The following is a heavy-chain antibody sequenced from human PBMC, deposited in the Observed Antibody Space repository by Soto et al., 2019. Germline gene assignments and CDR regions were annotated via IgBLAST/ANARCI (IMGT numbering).Heavy chain of an antibody. CDR2: IYSGGST. CDR1: GFTVSSNY. D-gene: IGHD4-17*01. V-gene: IGHV3-66*01. CDR3: ASPAPYGDYGLAYYYYMDV. J-gene: IGHJ6*03. Sequence: GGSLRLSCAASGFTVSSNYMSWGRQAPGKGLEWVSVIYSGGSTYYADSVKGRFTISRDNSKNTLYLQMNSLRAEDTAVYYCASPAPYGDYGLAYYYYMDVWGKGTTVTVSS.